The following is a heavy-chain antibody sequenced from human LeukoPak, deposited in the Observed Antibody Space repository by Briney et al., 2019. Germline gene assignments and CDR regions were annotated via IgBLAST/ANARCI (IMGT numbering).Heavy chain of an antibody. CDR1: GFTFSSYA. CDR2: ISGSGGST. V-gene: IGHV3-23*01. D-gene: IGHD6-19*01. J-gene: IGHJ4*02. Sequence: GGSLRLPCAASGFTFSSYAMSWVRQAPGKGLEWVSAISGSGGSTYYADSVKGRFTISRDNSKNTLYLQMNSLRAEDTAVYYCAKDHRVAAIRGYFDYWGQGTLVTVSS. CDR3: AKDHRVAAIRGYFDY.